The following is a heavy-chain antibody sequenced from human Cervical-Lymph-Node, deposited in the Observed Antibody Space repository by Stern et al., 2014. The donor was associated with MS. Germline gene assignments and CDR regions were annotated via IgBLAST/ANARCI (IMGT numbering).Heavy chain of an antibody. V-gene: IGHV2-26*01. CDR1: GFSLSNARMG. J-gene: IGHJ2*01. D-gene: IGHD6-13*01. Sequence: QVTLKESGPVLVKPTETLTLTRTVSGFSLSNARMGVSWIRQPPGKALEWLAHLFSNDEKSYSASLKSRLTISKDTSKSQVVLTMTNMDPVDTATYYCARIPPGYSVAWDWYFDLWGRGTLVTVSS. CDR2: LFSNDEK. CDR3: ARIPPGYSVAWDWYFDL.